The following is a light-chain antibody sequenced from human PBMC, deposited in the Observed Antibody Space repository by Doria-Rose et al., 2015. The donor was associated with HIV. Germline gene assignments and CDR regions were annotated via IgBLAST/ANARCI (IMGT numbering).Light chain of an antibody. J-gene: IGKJ1*01. V-gene: IGKV3D-20*02. CDR2: DGS. CDR1: QSFSSTY. Sequence: EIVMTQSPGTLSLSPGERATLSCRASQSFSSTYLAWYQQKPGQAPSLLIYDGSTRATGIPDRFSASGSGTDFTRTINRLEPEDFALYDCHQPGHAWTYGQGTRVEI. CDR3: HQPGHAWT.